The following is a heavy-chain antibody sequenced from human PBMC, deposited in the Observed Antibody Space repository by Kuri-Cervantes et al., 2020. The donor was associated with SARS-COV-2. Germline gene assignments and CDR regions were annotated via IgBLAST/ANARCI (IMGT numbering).Heavy chain of an antibody. D-gene: IGHD6-6*01. J-gene: IGHJ4*02. CDR2: IYHSGST. CDR1: GGSISSSNW. Sequence: SCAVSGGSISSSNWWSWVRQPPGKGLEWIGEIYHSGSTNYNPSLKSRVTISVDKSKNQFSLKLSSVTAADTAVYYCARYNYIAARTRDYWGQGTLVTVSS. V-gene: IGHV4-4*02. CDR3: ARYNYIAARTRDY.